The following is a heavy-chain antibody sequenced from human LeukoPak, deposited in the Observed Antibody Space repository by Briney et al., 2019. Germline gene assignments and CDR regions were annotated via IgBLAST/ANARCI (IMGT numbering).Heavy chain of an antibody. Sequence: ASVKVSCKASGYTFTSYNITWVRQAPGQGLEWMGWISAYNGDTNYAQKLQGRVTMTTDTSTSTAYMELRSLRSDDTAVYYCASPWGSGWYNYWGQGTLVTVSS. V-gene: IGHV1-18*01. J-gene: IGHJ4*02. CDR1: GYTFTSYN. CDR3: ASPWGSGWYNY. D-gene: IGHD6-19*01. CDR2: ISAYNGDT.